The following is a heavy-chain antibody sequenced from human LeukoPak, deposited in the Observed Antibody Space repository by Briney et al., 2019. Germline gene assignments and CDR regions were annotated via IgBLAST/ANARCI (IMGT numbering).Heavy chain of an antibody. V-gene: IGHV3-74*01. CDR2: ISPTGSTT. Sequence: GGSLRLSCTASGFCFSGHWMHWARQLPGKGLVWVSRISPTGSTTSYADSVKGRFTVPRDNAKNTLYLQVNNLRAEDTAVYYCARGPNSNWSGLDFWGQGTLLTVSS. CDR3: ARGPNSNWSGLDF. CDR1: GFCFSGHW. D-gene: IGHD6-6*01. J-gene: IGHJ4*02.